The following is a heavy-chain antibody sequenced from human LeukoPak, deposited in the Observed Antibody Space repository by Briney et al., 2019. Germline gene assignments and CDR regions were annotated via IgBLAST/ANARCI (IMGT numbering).Heavy chain of an antibody. CDR3: ARDEEQWLVHDY. V-gene: IGHV3-23*01. CDR2: ISGSGGST. CDR1: GFTFSSYA. Sequence: GGSLRLSCAASGFTFSSYAMSWVRQAPGKGLEWVSAISGSGGSTYYADSVKGRFTISRDNPKNTLYLQMNSLRAKDTAVYYCARDEEQWLVHDYWGQGTLVTVSS. J-gene: IGHJ4*02. D-gene: IGHD6-19*01.